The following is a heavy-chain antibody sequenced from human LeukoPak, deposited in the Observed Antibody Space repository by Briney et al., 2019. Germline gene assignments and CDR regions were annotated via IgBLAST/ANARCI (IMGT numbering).Heavy chain of an antibody. CDR3: ARGPRYSSSWYGY. Sequence: SETLSLTCAVYGGSFSGYYWSWIRQPPGRGLEWIGEINHSGSTNYNPSLKSRVTISVDTSKNQFSLKLSSVTAADTAVYYCARGPRYSSSWYGYWGQGTLVTVSS. J-gene: IGHJ4*02. CDR1: GGSFSGYY. V-gene: IGHV4-34*01. D-gene: IGHD6-13*01. CDR2: INHSGST.